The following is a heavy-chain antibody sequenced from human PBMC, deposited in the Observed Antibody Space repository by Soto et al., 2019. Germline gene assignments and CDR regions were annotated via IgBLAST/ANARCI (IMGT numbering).Heavy chain of an antibody. CDR2: IIPIVGTA. CDR3: ARSHFCPLDLGLHSSGYCYYYGMEV. D-gene: IGHD3-22*01. V-gene: IGHV1-69*13. Sequence: ASVKVSCKASGGTFSSYAISWVRQAPGQGLEWMGGIIPIVGTANYAQKFQGRVTVTADESTSTAYMELSSLRSEDTAVYYCARSHFCPLDLGLHSSGYCYYYGMEVWGQGTTVTVSS. CDR1: GGTFSSYA. J-gene: IGHJ6*02.